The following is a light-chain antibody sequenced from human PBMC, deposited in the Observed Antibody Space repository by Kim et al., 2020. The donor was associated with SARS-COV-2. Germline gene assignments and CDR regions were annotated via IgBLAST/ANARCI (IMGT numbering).Light chain of an antibody. CDR3: SSRDSSDRLVV. CDR2: GKN. V-gene: IGLV3-19*01. CDR1: SLRTYY. J-gene: IGLJ2*01. Sequence: SSELTQDPAVSVALGQTVRITCQGDSLRTYYASWYQQKPGQAPVLVIYGKNNRPSGIPDRFSGSSSGNTASLTITGAQAEDEADYYCSSRDSSDRLVVFGGGTKLTVL.